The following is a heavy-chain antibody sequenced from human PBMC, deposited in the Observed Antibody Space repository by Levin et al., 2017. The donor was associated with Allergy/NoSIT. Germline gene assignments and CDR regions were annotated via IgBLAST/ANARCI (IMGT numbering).Heavy chain of an antibody. CDR3: ARGPYFVRGVYFDS. CDR2: VFTRGST. Sequence: SETLSLTCTVSGDSISSGTDYWSWIRQPAGRGLEWIGRVFTRGSTNYNPSLKSRLTISIDTSNNQFSLKLTSVTAADTAVYYCARGPYFVRGVYFDSWGPGALVTVSS. V-gene: IGHV4-61*02. D-gene: IGHD3-10*02. J-gene: IGHJ4*02. CDR1: GDSISSGTDY.